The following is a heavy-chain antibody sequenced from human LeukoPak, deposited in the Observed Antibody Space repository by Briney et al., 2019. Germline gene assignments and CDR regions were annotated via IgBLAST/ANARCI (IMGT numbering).Heavy chain of an antibody. V-gene: IGHV4-61*02. Sequence: SETLSLTCTVSGDSISSGTYYWRWIRKPAGKGLEGMGRISTSGSTDYHPSLKSRVTISVDTSKNQFSRRLSSVTAADTAVYYCAMGGGLGIVDYWGQGTLVTVSS. D-gene: IGHD7-27*01. CDR2: ISTSGST. CDR3: AMGGGLGIVDY. J-gene: IGHJ4*02. CDR1: GDSISSGTYY.